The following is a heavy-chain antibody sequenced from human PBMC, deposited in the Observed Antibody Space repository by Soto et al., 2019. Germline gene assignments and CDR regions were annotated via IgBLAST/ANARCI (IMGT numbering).Heavy chain of an antibody. CDR3: TKGGIPRRYNIPKVDFDY. J-gene: IGHJ4*02. D-gene: IGHD1-1*01. Sequence: GGSLRLSCAASGFIFSNYAMSWVRQAPGRGLEWVSAISGSGATTYYPDSVKGRFTLSRDNSKNTLYLQMNNLRADDTAVYYCTKGGIPRRYNIPKVDFDYWGQGSLVTVSS. CDR1: GFIFSNYA. CDR2: ISGSGATT. V-gene: IGHV3-23*01.